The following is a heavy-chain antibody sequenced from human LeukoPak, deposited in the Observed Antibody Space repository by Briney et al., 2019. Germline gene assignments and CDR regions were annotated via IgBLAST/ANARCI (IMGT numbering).Heavy chain of an antibody. Sequence: SETLSLTCTVSGGSISSSSYYWGWIRQPPGKGLEWIGSIYYSGSTYYNPSLKSRVTISVDTSKNQVSLKLKSVTAADTAVYYCARGDSGWYLGLGFDYWGQGTLVTVSS. CDR2: IYYSGST. CDR3: ARGDSGWYLGLGFDY. J-gene: IGHJ4*02. D-gene: IGHD6-19*01. CDR1: GGSISSSSYY. V-gene: IGHV4-39*07.